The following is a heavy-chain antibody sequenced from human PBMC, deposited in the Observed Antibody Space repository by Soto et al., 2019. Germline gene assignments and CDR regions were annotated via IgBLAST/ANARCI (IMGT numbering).Heavy chain of an antibody. V-gene: IGHV1-18*04. Sequence: GASVKVCCKASGYTFTSYGISWVRQAPGQGLEWMGWISAYNGNTNYAQKLQGRVTMTTDTSTSTAYMELRSLRSDDTAVYYCARDSPSITMIVVVLDYWGQGTLVTVSS. J-gene: IGHJ4*02. CDR1: GYTFTSYG. CDR2: ISAYNGNT. CDR3: ARDSPSITMIVVVLDY. D-gene: IGHD3-22*01.